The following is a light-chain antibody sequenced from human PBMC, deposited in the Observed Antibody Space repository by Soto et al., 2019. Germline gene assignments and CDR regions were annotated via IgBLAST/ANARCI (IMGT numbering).Light chain of an antibody. J-gene: IGKJ2*01. CDR2: AAS. CDR1: QSVSSSY. CDR3: QLYGSSPPRYT. Sequence: ESVLTQSPGTLSLSPGERATLSCRASQSVSSSYLAWYRQKPGQAPSLLIYAASTRATGIPDRFSGSGSGTDFTLTISRLEPGDFAVYFCQLYGSSPPRYTFGQGTKLEIK. V-gene: IGKV3-20*01.